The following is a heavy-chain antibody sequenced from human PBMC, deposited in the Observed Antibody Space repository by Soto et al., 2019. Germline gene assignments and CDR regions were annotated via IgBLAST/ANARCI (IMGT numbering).Heavy chain of an antibody. V-gene: IGHV4-30-4*01. J-gene: IGHJ5*02. D-gene: IGHD2-2*01. CDR3: AREPLPAASPPNWFDA. CDR1: GGSISSADYY. CDR2: IYYSGST. Sequence: SSETLSLTCTVSGGSISSADYYWSWIRQPPGKGLEWIGYIYYSGSTYYNPSLKSRITISVDASKNQFSLRVSSVTAADTAVYYCAREPLPAASPPNWFDAWGQGTLVTVSS.